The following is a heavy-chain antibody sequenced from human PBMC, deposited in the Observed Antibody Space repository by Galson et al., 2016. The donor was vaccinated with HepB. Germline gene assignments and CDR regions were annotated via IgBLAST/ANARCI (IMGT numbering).Heavy chain of an antibody. CDR3: ARIPTYYYSSGSYNNWFDP. Sequence: SLRLSCAASGFPFSSYWMTWVRQAPGREPEWVASIKVDGRETKYHESVSGRFTVSRDNAKNSLFLQMDSLRTDDTAVYYCARIPTYYYSSGSYNNWFDPWGQGTLVTVSS. V-gene: IGHV3-7*01. D-gene: IGHD3-10*01. CDR1: GFPFSSYW. J-gene: IGHJ5*02. CDR2: IKVDGRET.